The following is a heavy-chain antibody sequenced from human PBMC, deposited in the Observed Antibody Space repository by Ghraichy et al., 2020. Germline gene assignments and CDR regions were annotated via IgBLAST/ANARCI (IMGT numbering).Heavy chain of an antibody. CDR2: IKQDGSEK. J-gene: IGHJ6*02. V-gene: IGHV3-7*01. Sequence: LSLTCAASGFNSSNYWMNWVRQAPGKGLEWVANIKQDGSEKYYVDSVKGRFTISRDNAKNSLYLQMNSLRAEDTAVYYCARAVKSYCSGGSCSSRQYYYYAMDVWGQGTTATVSS. CDR3: ARAVKSYCSGGSCSSRQYYYYAMDV. CDR1: GFNSSNYW. D-gene: IGHD2-15*01.